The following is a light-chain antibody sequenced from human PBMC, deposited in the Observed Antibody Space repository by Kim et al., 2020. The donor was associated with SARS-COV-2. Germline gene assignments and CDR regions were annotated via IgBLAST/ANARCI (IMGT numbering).Light chain of an antibody. CDR3: RKSPSCGLT. Sequence: EIGLTQSPATLSLSPGERATLSCRASQSVSPYSAWYQQKPGQAPRLLIYDTSTRATGIPPRFSGSGSGTDFTLTISSLESEDFAVYYCRKSPSCGLTFGGGTKLDIK. V-gene: IGKV3-11*01. J-gene: IGKJ4*01. CDR2: DTS. CDR1: QSVSPY.